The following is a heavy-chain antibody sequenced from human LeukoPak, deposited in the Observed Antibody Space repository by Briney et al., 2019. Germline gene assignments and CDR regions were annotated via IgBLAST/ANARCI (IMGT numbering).Heavy chain of an antibody. CDR2: IKQDGSVK. D-gene: IGHD5/OR15-5a*01. V-gene: IGHV3-7*01. Sequence: PGGSLRLSCAATGFTFSTYWMSWVRQTPEKGLEFVANIKQDGSVKNYMDSLKGRSTISRDNARESLYLEINRLRADDTAVYYCARDPESSAFDLWGQGALVTVSS. CDR3: ARDPESSAFDL. CDR1: GFTFSTYW. J-gene: IGHJ4*02.